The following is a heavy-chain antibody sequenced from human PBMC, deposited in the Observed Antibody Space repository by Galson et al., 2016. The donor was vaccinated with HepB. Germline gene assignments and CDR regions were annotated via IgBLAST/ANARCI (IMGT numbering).Heavy chain of an antibody. CDR1: GYTFSNDY. Sequence: SVKVSCKASGYTFSNDYIHWVRQAPGQGLEWMGIIHPRTGITNYVQKFQGRFSMPSDTSTSTVYMELSSLRSDDTAVYYCARDWVTNGDSRALDSWGQGTLVTVSS. CDR2: IHPRTGIT. J-gene: IGHJ4*02. CDR3: ARDWVTNGDSRALDS. D-gene: IGHD4-17*01. V-gene: IGHV1-46*01.